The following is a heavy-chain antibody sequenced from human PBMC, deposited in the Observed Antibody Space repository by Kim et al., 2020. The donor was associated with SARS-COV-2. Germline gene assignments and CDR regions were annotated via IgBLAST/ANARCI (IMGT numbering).Heavy chain of an antibody. CDR3: AMHLHATTVTFYWYFDR. CDR2: IFGSGSGT. D-gene: IGHD2-2*01. J-gene: IGHJ2*01. Sequence: GGSLRLSCAASGFTFRNSAMSWVRQAPGKGLEWVSGIFGSGSGTYYADSVKGRFTISRDNSQRPLSLQMDNLRVQDTAVYYCAMHLHATTVTFYWYFDRWGRGTLLTVSS. CDR1: GFTFRNSA. V-gene: IGHV3-23*01.